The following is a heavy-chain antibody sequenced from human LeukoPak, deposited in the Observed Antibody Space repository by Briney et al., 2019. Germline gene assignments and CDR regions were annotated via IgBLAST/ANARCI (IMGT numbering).Heavy chain of an antibody. CDR3: ARAPWEVVAATGVDLDI. D-gene: IGHD2-15*01. J-gene: IGHJ3*02. V-gene: IGHV1-18*01. CDR2: ISAYSGNT. Sequence: ASVKVSCKASGYTFTSYGISWVRQAPGQGLEWMGWISAYSGNTNYAQKLQGRVTMTTDTSTSTAYMELRSLRSDDTAVYYCARAPWEVVAATGVDLDIWGQGTMVTVSS. CDR1: GYTFTSYG.